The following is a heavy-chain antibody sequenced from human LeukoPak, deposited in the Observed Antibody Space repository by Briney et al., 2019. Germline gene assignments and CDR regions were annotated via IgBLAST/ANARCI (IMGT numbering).Heavy chain of an antibody. Sequence: SVKVSCKASGGTFSSYAISWVRQAPGQGLEWMGGIIPIFGTANYAQKFQGRVTITTDESTSTAYMELSSLRSEDTAVYYCARDGYCSGGSCYHHEYYYYMDDWGKGTTVTVSS. CDR2: IIPIFGTA. CDR1: GGTFSSYA. J-gene: IGHJ6*03. D-gene: IGHD2-15*01. CDR3: ARDGYCSGGSCYHHEYYYYMDD. V-gene: IGHV1-69*05.